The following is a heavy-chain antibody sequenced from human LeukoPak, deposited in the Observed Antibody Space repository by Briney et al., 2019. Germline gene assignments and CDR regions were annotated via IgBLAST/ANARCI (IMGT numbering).Heavy chain of an antibody. CDR3: ARVSGGSSRFDY. D-gene: IGHD1-26*01. J-gene: IGHJ4*02. V-gene: IGHV3-48*01. CDR1: GGSISSRN. CDR2: ISTTSSTI. Sequence: TLSLTCAVSGGSISSRNWWSWVRRPPGKGLEWISYISTTSSTIYYADSVKGRFTISRDNAKNSLYLQMNSLRADDTAVYYCARVSGGSSRFDYWGQGTLVTVSS.